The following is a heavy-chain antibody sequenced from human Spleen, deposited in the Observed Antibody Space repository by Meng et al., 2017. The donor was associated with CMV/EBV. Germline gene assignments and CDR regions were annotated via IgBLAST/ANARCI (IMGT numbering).Heavy chain of an antibody. J-gene: IGHJ4*02. V-gene: IGHV1-69*10. Sequence: SVKVSCKASGGPLNKFGFSWVRQAPGQGLEWMGGIIPILSRAYYAQRLQGRVTITADKSTGTVHMELRSLRSEDTAVYYCAREGKAGLRPPDHSFDLWGQGTLVTVSS. CDR1: GGPLNKFG. CDR2: IIPILSRA. CDR3: AREGKAGLRPPDHSFDL. D-gene: IGHD3-3*01.